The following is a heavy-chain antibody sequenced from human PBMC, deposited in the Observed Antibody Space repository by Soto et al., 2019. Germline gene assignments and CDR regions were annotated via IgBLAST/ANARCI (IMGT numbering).Heavy chain of an antibody. J-gene: IGHJ6*02. D-gene: IGHD4-4*01. CDR2: RNPNGGKT. V-gene: IGHV1-8*01. CDR3: ARARLQRYDYGMDV. CDR1: ETTFTVFV. Sequence: QVQLVQSGAEVKKPGASVKVSCKASETTFTVFVTTWVRQAPEKGLKWMGWRNPNGGKTGFAQKFKGRVTMTRNTSISTAYMELSSLRSEDTAVYYCARARLQRYDYGMDVWGQGTTVTVSS.